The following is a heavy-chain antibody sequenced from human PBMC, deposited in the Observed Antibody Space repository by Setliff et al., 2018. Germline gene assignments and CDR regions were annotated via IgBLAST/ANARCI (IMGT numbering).Heavy chain of an antibody. J-gene: IGHJ3*02. CDR3: ARDVFPYHYEGAFDI. CDR1: GYTFTSHY. CDR2: INPSSGRT. V-gene: IGHV1-46*01. D-gene: IGHD3-22*01. Sequence: ASVKVSCKASGYTFTSHYMHWVRQAPGLGLEWMGTINPSSGRTSYAQMFQGRVTMTRDTSTSTVYMDMSSLRSEDTAVYYCARDVFPYHYEGAFDIWGQGTMVTVSS.